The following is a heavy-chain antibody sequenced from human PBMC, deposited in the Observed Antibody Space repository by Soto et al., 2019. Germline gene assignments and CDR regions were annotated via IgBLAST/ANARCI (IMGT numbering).Heavy chain of an antibody. D-gene: IGHD3-10*01. V-gene: IGHV1-69*04. CDR1: GDTFNFYS. CDR3: ATSHGSGSPAFDC. J-gene: IGHJ4*02. CDR2: VNPILSMS. Sequence: QVQLVQSGAEVKRPGSSVKVSCKASGDTFNFYSINWVRQAPGLGLEWMGRVNPILSMSNYAQRFQGRVTMTADNSTSKAYMDLSGLRSEATAIYSGATSHGSGSPAFDCWGQGALVTVSS.